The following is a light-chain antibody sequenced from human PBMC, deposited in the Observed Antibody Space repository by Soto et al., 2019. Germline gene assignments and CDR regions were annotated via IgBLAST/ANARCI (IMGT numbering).Light chain of an antibody. CDR2: DAA. Sequence: EVVLTQSPATLSLSPGERATLSCRASQSVSSYLVWYQQKPGQAPRLLIYDAANRAFGIPARFSGSGSGTDFTLTIRSLEPEDYAVYYCQQRSDWVTFGQGTKLEIK. CDR3: QQRSDWVT. V-gene: IGKV3-11*01. CDR1: QSVSSY. J-gene: IGKJ2*01.